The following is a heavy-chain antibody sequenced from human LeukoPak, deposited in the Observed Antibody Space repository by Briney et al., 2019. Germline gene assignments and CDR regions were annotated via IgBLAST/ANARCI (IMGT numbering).Heavy chain of an antibody. CDR2: KYARGSS. J-gene: IGHJ3*02. CDR3: ARGRYCSADICTGGDSFDI. D-gene: IGHD2-15*01. CDR1: GGSISNYY. V-gene: IGHV4-4*07. Sequence: SETLSLTCTVSGGSISNYYWSWIRQPAGKGLEWIGRKYARGSSNYNPPVQSRVTMSVDTSMNQFSLKLRSVTAADTAVYYCARGRYCSADICTGGDSFDIWGQGTMVSVSP.